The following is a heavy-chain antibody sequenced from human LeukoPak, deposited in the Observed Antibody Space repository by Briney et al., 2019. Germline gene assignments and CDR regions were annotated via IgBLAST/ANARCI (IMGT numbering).Heavy chain of an antibody. V-gene: IGHV3-23*01. CDR1: GFTFTSYS. Sequence: GGSLRLSCAASGFTFTSYSMNWVRQAPGKGLEWVSTISGGSGSTYYADSVKGRFTISRDNSKNTLYLQMSSLRAEDTAVYYCARSIQLWTHFDYWGQGTLVTVSS. D-gene: IGHD5-18*01. CDR3: ARSIQLWTHFDY. J-gene: IGHJ4*02. CDR2: ISGGSGST.